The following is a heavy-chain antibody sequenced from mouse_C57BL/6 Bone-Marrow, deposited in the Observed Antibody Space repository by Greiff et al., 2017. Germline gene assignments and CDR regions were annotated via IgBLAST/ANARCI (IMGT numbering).Heavy chain of an antibody. J-gene: IGHJ2*01. Sequence: VQLQQPGAELVKPGASVKLSCKASGYTFTSYWMHWVKQRPGRGLEWIGRIDPNSGGTKYNEQFKSKATLTVDKHSSTAYMQLSSLTSEDSAGYYCARSYYYGSSYGLDYWGQGTTLTVSS. CDR2: IDPNSGGT. CDR3: ARSYYYGSSYGLDY. D-gene: IGHD1-1*01. V-gene: IGHV1-72*01. CDR1: GYTFTSYW.